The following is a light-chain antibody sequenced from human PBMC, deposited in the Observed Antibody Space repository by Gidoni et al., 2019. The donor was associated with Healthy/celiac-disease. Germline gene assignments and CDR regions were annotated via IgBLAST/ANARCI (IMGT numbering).Light chain of an antibody. Sequence: DTQMTQSPSSLSASVGDRVAIPCRASQSISSYLNWYQQKPGKPPKLLIYAASSLQSGVPSVFSGSGSGTDYTLPISSLQPEDFATYYCQQSYSNPPITFGQGTRLEIK. CDR2: AAS. V-gene: IGKV1-39*01. CDR1: QSISSY. CDR3: QQSYSNPPIT. J-gene: IGKJ5*01.